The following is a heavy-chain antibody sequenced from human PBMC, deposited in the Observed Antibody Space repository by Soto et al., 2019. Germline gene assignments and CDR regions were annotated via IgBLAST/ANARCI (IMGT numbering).Heavy chain of an antibody. J-gene: IGHJ4*02. D-gene: IGHD4-17*01. CDR3: ARRTVTTAGYFDY. V-gene: IGHV4-30-4*01. CDR2: IYYFGST. Sequence: SETLSLTCTVSGGSISSGDYYWSWIRQPPGKGLEWIGYIYYFGSTYYNPSLKSRITISVDTSENQFSLKLNSVTAADTAVYYCARRTVTTAGYFDYWGQGTLVTVSS. CDR1: GGSISSGDYY.